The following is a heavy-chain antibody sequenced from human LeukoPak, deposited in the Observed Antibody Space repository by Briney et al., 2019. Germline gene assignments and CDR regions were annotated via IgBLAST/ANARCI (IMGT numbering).Heavy chain of an antibody. D-gene: IGHD2-2*01. CDR3: ARDIVPAYSFDP. CDR1: GYTFTSYD. V-gene: IGHV1-8*01. J-gene: IGHJ5*02. Sequence: ASVKASCKASGYTFTSYDINWVRQATGQGLEWMGWMNPNSGNTGYAQKFQGRVTMTRNTSISTAYMELSSLRSEDTAVYYCARDIVPAYSFDPWGQGTLVTVSS. CDR2: MNPNSGNT.